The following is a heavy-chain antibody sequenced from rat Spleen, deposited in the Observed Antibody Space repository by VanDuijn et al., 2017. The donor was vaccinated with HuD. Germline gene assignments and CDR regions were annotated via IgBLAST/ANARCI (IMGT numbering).Heavy chain of an antibody. CDR1: GFTFSSFW. J-gene: IGHJ4*01. D-gene: IGHD1-11*01. CDR2: ISTDGGSS. CDR3: VKDRDGGYAMDA. Sequence: EVQLVESGGGLVQPGRSLKLSCAASGFTFSSFWMYWIRQAPGKGLEWVSSISTDGGSSYYPDSVKGRFTISRDNAENTVYLQMNSLRSEDTATYYCVKDRDGGYAMDAWGQGASVTVSS. V-gene: IGHV5-58*01.